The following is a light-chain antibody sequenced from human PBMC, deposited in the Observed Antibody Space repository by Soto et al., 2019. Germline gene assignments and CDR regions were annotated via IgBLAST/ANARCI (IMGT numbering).Light chain of an antibody. Sequence: QSALTQPASVSGSPGQSITISCTGTSCDVGGYNYVSWYQQHPGKAPKLMIYDVSNRPSGVSNRFSGSKSGNTASLTISGFQAEDESAYYCSSYTSSSTRVFGGGTKLTVL. J-gene: IGLJ2*01. CDR1: SCDVGGYNY. V-gene: IGLV2-14*01. CDR2: DVS. CDR3: SSYTSSSTRV.